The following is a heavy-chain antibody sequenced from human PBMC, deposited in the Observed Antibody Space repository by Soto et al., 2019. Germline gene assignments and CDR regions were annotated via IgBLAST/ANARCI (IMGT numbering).Heavy chain of an antibody. CDR3: ASLPIARFLEWPDYYYGMDV. D-gene: IGHD3-3*01. J-gene: IGHJ6*02. V-gene: IGHV4-4*07. Sequence: SETLSLTCTVSGGSISSYYWSWIRQPAGKGLEWIGRIYTSGSTNYNPSLKSRVTMSVDTSKNQFSLKLSSVTAADTAVYYCASLPIARFLEWPDYYYGMDVWGQGTTVTVSS. CDR2: IYTSGST. CDR1: GGSISSYY.